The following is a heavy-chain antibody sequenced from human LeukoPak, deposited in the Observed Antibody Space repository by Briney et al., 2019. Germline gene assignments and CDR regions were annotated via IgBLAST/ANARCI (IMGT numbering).Heavy chain of an antibody. D-gene: IGHD6-19*01. V-gene: IGHV3-23*01. J-gene: IGHJ6*02. Sequence: GGSLRLSCAASGFSFSSYAMTWVRQAPGKGLEWVSGISGSGGSTYYTDSVKGRFTISRDNSKNTLYLQMNSLRAEDTAVYYCATVAGYYYYYGMDVWGQGTTVTVSS. CDR3: ATVAGYYYYYGMDV. CDR2: ISGSGGST. CDR1: GFSFSSYA.